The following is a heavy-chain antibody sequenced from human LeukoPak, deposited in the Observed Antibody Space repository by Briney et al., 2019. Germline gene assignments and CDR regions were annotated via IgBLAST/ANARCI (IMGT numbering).Heavy chain of an antibody. Sequence: SVKVSCKASGGTFSSYGISWVRQAPGQGLEWMGGIIPLFGTTNFAQKFQGRVTIIADESTGTGYMELSSLRSEDTAVYYCAAYLSTYSSGWGIDYWGQGTLVTVSS. CDR1: GGTFSSYG. J-gene: IGHJ4*02. V-gene: IGHV1-69*01. CDR2: IIPLFGTT. CDR3: AAYLSTYSSGWGIDY. D-gene: IGHD6-19*01.